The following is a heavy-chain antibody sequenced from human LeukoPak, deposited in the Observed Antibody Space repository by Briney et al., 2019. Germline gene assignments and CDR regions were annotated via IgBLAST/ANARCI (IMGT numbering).Heavy chain of an antibody. J-gene: IGHJ6*02. V-gene: IGHV4-59*01. CDR1: GDSMSGYH. CDR3: ARSSGLSRMDV. D-gene: IGHD6-19*01. CDR2: VYYTGRT. Sequence: PSETLSLTCAVSGDSMSGYHWSWIRQPPGKGLEWIGYVYYTGRTNYNPSVESRVTISVDTSKKQLTLKLSSVTAADTAVYYCARSSGLSRMDVWGQGTTVTVSS.